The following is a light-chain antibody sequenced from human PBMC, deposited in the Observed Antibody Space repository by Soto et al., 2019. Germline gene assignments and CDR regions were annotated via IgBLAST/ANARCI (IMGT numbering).Light chain of an antibody. CDR3: VLYMGSGISI. V-gene: IGLV8-61*01. CDR1: SGSVSTDNY. Sequence: QTVVTQEPSLSVSPAGTVTLTCGLNSGSVSTDNYSSWYQHTPGQTPRTLIYSTDTRSSGVPDRFSGSILGNKAALTITGAQADDECDYYCVLYMGSGISIFGGGTKVTVL. CDR2: STD. J-gene: IGLJ2*01.